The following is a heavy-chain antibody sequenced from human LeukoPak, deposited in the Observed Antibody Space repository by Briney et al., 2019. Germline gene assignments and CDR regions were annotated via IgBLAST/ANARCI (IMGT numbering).Heavy chain of an antibody. Sequence: GGSLRLSCAASGFTFRSYAMSWVRQPPGKGLEWVSAVSDSGDATRYADSVKGRFTISRDNSKDTLYLQMNSLRAEDTAVYYCAKSDCGGDGCKLLNYWGQGTLVTVFS. D-gene: IGHD2-21*01. CDR1: GFTFRSYA. V-gene: IGHV3-23*01. J-gene: IGHJ4*02. CDR3: AKSDCGGDGCKLLNY. CDR2: VSDSGDAT.